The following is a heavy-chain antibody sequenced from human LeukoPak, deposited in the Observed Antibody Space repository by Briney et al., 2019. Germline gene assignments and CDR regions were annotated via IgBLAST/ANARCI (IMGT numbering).Heavy chain of an antibody. J-gene: IGHJ4*02. CDR3: AKDPGPKGY. CDR2: IRSSRSNK. V-gene: IGHV3-21*01. Sequence: PGGSLRLSCAASGFTFSSYSMNWVRQAPGKGLEWVSSIRSSRSNKYYADSVKGRFTISRDNSKNTLYLQMNSLRAEDTAVYYCAKDPGPKGYWGQGTLVTVSS. CDR1: GFTFSSYS.